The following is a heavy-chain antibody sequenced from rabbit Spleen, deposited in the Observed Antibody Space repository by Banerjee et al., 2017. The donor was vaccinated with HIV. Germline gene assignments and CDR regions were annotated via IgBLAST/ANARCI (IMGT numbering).Heavy chain of an antibody. Sequence: QSLEESGGDLAKPGASLTLTCTASGFSFSSDYVMCWVRQAPGKGLEWIGFISAGDSIVYYASWAKGRFTISKTSSTTVTLQMTSLTYADTATYFCAREYNSAWGLANLWGPGTLVTVS. CDR1: GFSFSSDYV. CDR3: AREYNSAWGLANL. V-gene: IGHV1S40*01. CDR2: ISAGDSIV. J-gene: IGHJ4*01. D-gene: IGHD4-1*01.